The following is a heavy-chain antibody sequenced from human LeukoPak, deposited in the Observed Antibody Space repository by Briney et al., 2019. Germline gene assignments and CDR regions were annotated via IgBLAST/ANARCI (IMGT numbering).Heavy chain of an antibody. CDR2: IYTSGST. V-gene: IGHV4-61*02. CDR1: GVSISSGSYY. CDR3: AIVGATGGAFDI. J-gene: IGHJ3*02. Sequence: PSETLSLTCTVSGVSISSGSYYWSWLRQPAGKGLEWIGRIYTSGSTNYNPSLKSRVTISVDTSKNQFSLKLSSVTAADTAVYYCAIVGATGGAFDIWGQGTMVTVSS. D-gene: IGHD1-26*01.